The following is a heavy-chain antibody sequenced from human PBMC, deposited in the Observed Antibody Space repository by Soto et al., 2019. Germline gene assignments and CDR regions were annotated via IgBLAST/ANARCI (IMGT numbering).Heavy chain of an antibody. Sequence: EVQLVESGGDLVQPGGSLRLSCTTSRFTFSNSAMSWVRQAPGKGLEWVSTIKSSDGGAYYGDSVKGRFTISRDNPKNTLYLQMNSLRAEDTAVYYCAKALGSLDPFDIWGQGTMVTVYS. V-gene: IGHV3-23*04. CDR3: AKALGSLDPFDI. J-gene: IGHJ3*02. CDR2: IKSSDGGA. CDR1: RFTFSNSA. D-gene: IGHD3-16*01.